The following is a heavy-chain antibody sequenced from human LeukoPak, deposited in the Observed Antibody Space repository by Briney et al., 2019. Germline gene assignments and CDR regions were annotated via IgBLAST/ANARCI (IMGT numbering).Heavy chain of an antibody. CDR1: GYTLTELS. J-gene: IGHJ3*02. CDR2: FDPEDGET. CDR3: ATDRLVVPAAIFAFDI. Sequence: ASVKVSCKVSGYTLTELSMHWVRQAPGKGLEWMGGFDPEDGETIYAQKFQGRVTMTEDTSTDTAYMELSSLRSEDTAVYYCATDRLVVPAAIFAFDIWGQGTTVTVSS. V-gene: IGHV1-24*01. D-gene: IGHD2-2*02.